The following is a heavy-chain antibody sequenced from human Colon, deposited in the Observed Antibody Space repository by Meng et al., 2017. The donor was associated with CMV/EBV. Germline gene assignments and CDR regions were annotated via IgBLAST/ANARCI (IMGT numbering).Heavy chain of an antibody. CDR2: FYYGGSS. CDR3: ASLDGYKGPSDY. D-gene: IGHD5-24*01. V-gene: IGHV4-39*07. J-gene: IGHJ4*02. CDR1: GGSINSDSYF. Sequence: GSLRLSCTVSGGSINSDSYFWAWIRQPPGKGLEWIGSFYYGGSSYYNPSLKSRVTISADKSKNQLSLKMRSVTAADTAVYYCASLDGYKGPSDYWSQGTLVTVSS.